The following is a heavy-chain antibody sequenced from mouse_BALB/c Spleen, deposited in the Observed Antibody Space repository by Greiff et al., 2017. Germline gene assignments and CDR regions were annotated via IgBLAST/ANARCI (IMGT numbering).Heavy chain of an antibody. J-gene: IGHJ2*01. CDR2: ISSGGSYT. D-gene: IGHD1-2*01. CDR1: GFTFNSYT. V-gene: IGHV5-6-4*01. CDR3: TREANTTAHDY. Sequence: DVMLVESGAGLVKPGGSLKFSCAASGFTFNSYTMSWVRQTPEKRLEWVAIISSGGSYTYYPDSVKGRITISRDNAKNTLYLQMSSMKSEDTTMDYYTREANTTAHDYWGQGTTVTVSS.